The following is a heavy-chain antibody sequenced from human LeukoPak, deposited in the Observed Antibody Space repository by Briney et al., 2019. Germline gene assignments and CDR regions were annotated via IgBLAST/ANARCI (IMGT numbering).Heavy chain of an antibody. V-gene: IGHV3-7*03. CDR2: IKQDGSEK. J-gene: IGHJ4*02. CDR3: AKVGNWKYGHHDY. CDR1: GFTFSSYA. Sequence: GGSLRLSCAASGFTFSSYAMSWVRQAPGKGLEWVANIKQDGSEKYYVDSVKGRFTISKDNAKNTLSLQMNSLRAEDTAVYYCAKVGNWKYGHHDYWGQGTLVTVSS. D-gene: IGHD1-7*01.